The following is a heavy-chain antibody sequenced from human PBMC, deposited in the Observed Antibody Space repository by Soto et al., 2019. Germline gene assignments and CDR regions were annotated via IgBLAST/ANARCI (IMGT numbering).Heavy chain of an antibody. CDR2: IKQDGSEK. Sequence: GGSLRLSCAASGFTFSSYWMSWVRQAPGKGLEWVANIKQDGSEKYYVDSVKGRFTISRDNAKNSLYLQMNSLRAEDTAVYYCAREPRELGSPRNDAFDIWGQGTMGTVSS. J-gene: IGHJ3*02. CDR3: AREPRELGSPRNDAFDI. D-gene: IGHD3-10*01. CDR1: GFTFSSYW. V-gene: IGHV3-7*03.